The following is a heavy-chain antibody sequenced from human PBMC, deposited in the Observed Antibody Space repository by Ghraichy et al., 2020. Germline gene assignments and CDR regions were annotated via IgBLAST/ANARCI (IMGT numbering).Heavy chain of an antibody. CDR1: GGSISSSSYY. V-gene: IGHV4-39*07. J-gene: IGHJ6*02. D-gene: IGHD4-11*01. CDR3: ARVSNYVGYYYGMDV. Sequence: SETLSLTCTVSGGSISSSSYYWGWIRQPPGKGLEWIGSIYYSGSTYYNPSLKSRVTISVDTSKNQFSLKLSSVTAADTAVYYCARVSNYVGYYYGMDVWGQGTTVTVSS. CDR2: IYYSGST.